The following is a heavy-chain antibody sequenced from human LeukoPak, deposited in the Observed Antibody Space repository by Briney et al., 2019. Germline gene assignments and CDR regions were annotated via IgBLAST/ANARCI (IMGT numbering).Heavy chain of an antibody. CDR3: TTPPD. V-gene: IGHV3-15*01. Sequence: EGSLRLSCTASGFSFSDAWMTWVRQAPGKGLEWVGRIKPIATGGTTEYAAPVKGRFTISRDDSKNTVYLQMNSLESENTAVYYCTTPPDWGQGTLVTVSS. CDR2: IKPIATGGTT. J-gene: IGHJ4*02. CDR1: GFSFSDAW.